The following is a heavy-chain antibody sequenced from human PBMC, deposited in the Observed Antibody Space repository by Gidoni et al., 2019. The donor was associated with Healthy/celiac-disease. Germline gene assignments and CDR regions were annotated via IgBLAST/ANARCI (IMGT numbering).Heavy chain of an antibody. CDR1: GFTFSSYS. CDR3: ARDLSNYDSSGYYYPDY. V-gene: IGHV3-21*01. CDR2: ISSSSSYI. D-gene: IGHD3-22*01. Sequence: EVQLVESGGGLVKPGGSLRLSCAASGFTFSSYSMNWVRQAPGKGLEWVSSISSSSSYIYYADSVKGRFTISRDNAKNSLYLQMNSLRAEDTAVYYCARDLSNYDSSGYYYPDYWGQGTLVTVSS. J-gene: IGHJ4*02.